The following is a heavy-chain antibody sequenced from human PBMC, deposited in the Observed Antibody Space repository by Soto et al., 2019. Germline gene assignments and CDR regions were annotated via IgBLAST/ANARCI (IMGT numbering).Heavy chain of an antibody. CDR2: IYYNGNT. V-gene: IGHV4-59*01. CDR1: GGSFSGYY. Sequence: PSETLSLTCVVYGGSFSGYYWSWIRQPPGKGLEWIGYIYYNGNTNYNPSLKSRVTISVDTSRNQFSLKLTSVTAAGTAVYYCALESFARFAPWGQGILVTVSS. J-gene: IGHJ5*02. CDR3: ALESFARFAP. D-gene: IGHD1-1*01.